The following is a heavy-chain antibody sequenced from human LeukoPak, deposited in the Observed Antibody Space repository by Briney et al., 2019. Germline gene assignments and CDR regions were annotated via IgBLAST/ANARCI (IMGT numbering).Heavy chain of an antibody. Sequence: SETLSLTCTVSGGSISSSSYYWGWIRQPPGTGLEWIGSIYYSGSTYYNPSLKSRVTISVDTSKNQFSLKLSSVTAADTAVYYCARLGYCSSTSCPYQRNDYWGQGTLVTVSS. CDR2: IYYSGST. CDR1: GGSISSSSYY. D-gene: IGHD2-2*01. J-gene: IGHJ4*02. V-gene: IGHV4-39*01. CDR3: ARLGYCSSTSCPYQRNDY.